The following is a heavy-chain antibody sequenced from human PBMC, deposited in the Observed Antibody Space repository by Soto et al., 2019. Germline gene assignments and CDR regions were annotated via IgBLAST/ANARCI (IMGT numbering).Heavy chain of an antibody. CDR2: ITASNGNT. J-gene: IGHJ2*01. CDR3: ARGNSYGSYWYFDL. D-gene: IGHD5-18*01. CDR1: GYTFTGYY. V-gene: IGHV1-18*04. Sequence: ASVKVSCQASGYTFTGYYVHWVRQAPGQGLEWMGWITASNGNTHYAQNLQGRVTMTTDTSPSTAYMELWRLSSDDTAVYYCARGNSYGSYWYFDLWGRGTLVTVSS.